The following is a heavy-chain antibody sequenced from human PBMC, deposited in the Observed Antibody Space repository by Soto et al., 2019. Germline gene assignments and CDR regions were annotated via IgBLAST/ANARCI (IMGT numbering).Heavy chain of an antibody. J-gene: IGHJ6*02. D-gene: IGHD2-2*01. Sequence: ASVKVSCKASGFTFSAYYIYWVRQAPGQGLEWIGWINPNSGGTNIAQKFQGRVTMTRDTSPSTVYMELSALISDDTAVYFCARSLLDEYSSSWRSAYYGMDVWGQGTTVTVSS. CDR2: INPNSGGT. CDR1: GFTFSAYY. CDR3: ARSLLDEYSSSWRSAYYGMDV. V-gene: IGHV1-2*02.